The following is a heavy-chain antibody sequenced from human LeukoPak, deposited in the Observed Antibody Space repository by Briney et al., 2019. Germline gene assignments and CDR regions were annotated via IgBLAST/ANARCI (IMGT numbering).Heavy chain of an antibody. CDR1: GGSISRYY. V-gene: IGHV4-4*07. D-gene: IGHD6-13*01. J-gene: IGHJ6*02. CDR3: AREERYSSSWGRYYYYGMDV. Sequence: PSETLSLTCTVSGGSISRYYWSWIRQPAGRGLEWIGRIYSSGTTNYNPSLKSRVTISVDTSKNQFSLKLSSVTAADTAVYYCAREERYSSSWGRYYYYGMDVWGQGTTVTVSS. CDR2: IYSSGTT.